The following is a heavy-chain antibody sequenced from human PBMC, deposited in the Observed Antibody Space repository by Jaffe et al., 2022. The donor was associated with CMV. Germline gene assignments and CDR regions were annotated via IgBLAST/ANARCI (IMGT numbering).Heavy chain of an antibody. D-gene: IGHD2-8*01. CDR1: GGSISSSSYY. Sequence: QLQLQESGPGLVKPSETLSLTCTVSGGSISSSSYYWGWIRQPPGKGLEWIGSIYYSGSTYYNPSLKSRVTISVDTSKNQFSLKLSSVTAADTAVYYCARIEGVIVLMVYAIPGWFDPWGQGTLVTVSS. CDR3: ARIEGVIVLMVYAIPGWFDP. V-gene: IGHV4-39*01. J-gene: IGHJ5*02. CDR2: IYYSGST.